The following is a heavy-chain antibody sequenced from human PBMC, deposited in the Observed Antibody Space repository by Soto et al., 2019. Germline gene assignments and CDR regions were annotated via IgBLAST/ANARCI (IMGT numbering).Heavy chain of an antibody. CDR3: AKDRRAGGNYGFYSDF. D-gene: IGHD1-7*01. Sequence: SETLSLTCAVSGGSISNNNWWSWVRQSPGKGLEWIGEIHHSGSTNYNPSLKSRVTISVDKSKNQFSLNLGSVTADDTAVYYCAKDRRAGGNYGFYSDFWGQGALVTVSS. CDR2: IHHSGST. V-gene: IGHV4-4*02. J-gene: IGHJ4*02. CDR1: GGSISNNNW.